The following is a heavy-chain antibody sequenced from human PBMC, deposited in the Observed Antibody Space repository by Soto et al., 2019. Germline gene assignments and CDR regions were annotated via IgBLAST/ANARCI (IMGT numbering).Heavy chain of an antibody. Sequence: QVTLKESGPVLVKPTETLTLTCTVSGFSLSNARMGVSWIRQPPGKALEGLAHIFSNDEKSYSTSLKSRLTISKDTSKSQVVLTMTNMDPVDTATYYCARVLALIDYSNFPNWFDPWGQGTLVTVSS. V-gene: IGHV2-26*01. CDR1: GFSLSNARMG. D-gene: IGHD4-4*01. CDR3: ARVLALIDYSNFPNWFDP. J-gene: IGHJ5*02. CDR2: IFSNDEK.